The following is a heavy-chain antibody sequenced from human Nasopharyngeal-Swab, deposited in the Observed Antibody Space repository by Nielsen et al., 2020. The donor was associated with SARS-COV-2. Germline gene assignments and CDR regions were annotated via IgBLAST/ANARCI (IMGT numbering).Heavy chain of an antibody. J-gene: IGHJ6*03. Sequence: SETLSLTCTVSGGSISSSSYYWGWIRQPPGKGLEWIGSIYYSGSTYYNPSLKSRVTISVDTSKNQFSLKLSSVTAADTAVYYRARHKYCSSTSCYFRREKASYYYMDVWGKGTTVTVSS. V-gene: IGHV4-39*01. D-gene: IGHD2-2*01. CDR1: GGSISSSSYY. CDR3: ARHKYCSSTSCYFRREKASYYYMDV. CDR2: IYYSGST.